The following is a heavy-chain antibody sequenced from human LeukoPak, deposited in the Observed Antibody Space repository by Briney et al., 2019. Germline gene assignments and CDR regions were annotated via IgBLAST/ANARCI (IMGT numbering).Heavy chain of an antibody. J-gene: IGHJ1*01. CDR1: GFTFSSYE. D-gene: IGHD3-22*01. CDR2: ISSSGSTI. Sequence: GGSLRLSCAASGFTFSSYEMNWVRQAPGKGLEWVSYISSSGSTIYYADSVKGRFTISRDNAKSSLYLQMNSLRAEDTAVYYCAKQRGYYDSNFQHWGQGTLVTVSS. CDR3: AKQRGYYDSNFQH. V-gene: IGHV3-48*03.